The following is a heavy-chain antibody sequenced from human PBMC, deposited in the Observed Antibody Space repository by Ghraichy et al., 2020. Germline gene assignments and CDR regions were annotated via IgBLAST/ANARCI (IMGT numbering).Heavy chain of an antibody. CDR2: IKQDGRER. J-gene: IGHJ3*01. CDR3: ARYDYGDYNDAFAV. Sequence: VANIKQDGRERYYVDSVKGRFTISRDNPKNALFLQMDSLRAEDTAVYFCARYDYGDYNDAFAVWGEGTMGTVCS. V-gene: IGHV3-7*04. D-gene: IGHD4-17*01.